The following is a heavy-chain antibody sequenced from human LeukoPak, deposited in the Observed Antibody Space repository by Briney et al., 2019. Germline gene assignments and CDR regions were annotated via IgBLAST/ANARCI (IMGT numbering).Heavy chain of an antibody. CDR2: ISSSGSTI. CDR3: ARDWSGGSMIYYGMDV. J-gene: IGHJ6*04. Sequence: QPGGSLRLSCAASGFTLSSYEMNWVRQAPGKGLEWVSYISSSGSTIYYADFVKGRFTNSRDNAMNSLYLQMNSLRAEDTAVYYCARDWSGGSMIYYGMDVWGKGTTVTVSS. CDR1: GFTLSSYE. D-gene: IGHD2-15*01. V-gene: IGHV3-48*03.